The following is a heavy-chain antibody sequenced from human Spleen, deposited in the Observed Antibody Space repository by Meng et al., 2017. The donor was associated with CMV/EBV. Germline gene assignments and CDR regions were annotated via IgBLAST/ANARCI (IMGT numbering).Heavy chain of an antibody. CDR3: ARESSSRYYSDY. CDR1: GFTFSSYA. V-gene: IGHV3-30-3*01. Sequence: GESLKISCAASGFTFSSYAMHWVRQAPGKGLEWVAVISYDGSNKYYADSVKGRFTISRDNSKNTLYLQMNSLRAEDTAVYYCARESSSRYYSDYWGQGTLVTVSS. D-gene: IGHD6-6*01. CDR2: ISYDGSNK. J-gene: IGHJ4*02.